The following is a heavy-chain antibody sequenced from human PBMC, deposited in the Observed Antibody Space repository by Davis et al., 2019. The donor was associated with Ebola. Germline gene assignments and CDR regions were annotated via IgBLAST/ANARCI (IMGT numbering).Heavy chain of an antibody. V-gene: IGHV4-39*07. CDR2: IYYSGST. J-gene: IGHJ6*02. CDR3: ARDWRRMGSYYYYYGMDV. Sequence: SETLSLTCTVSGGSISSSSYYWGWIRQPPGKGLEWIGSIYYSGSTYYNPSLQSRVTISVDTSKNQFSLKLSSVTAADTAVYYCARDWRRMGSYYYYYGMDVWGQGTTVTVSS. D-gene: IGHD3-3*01. CDR1: GGSISSSSYY.